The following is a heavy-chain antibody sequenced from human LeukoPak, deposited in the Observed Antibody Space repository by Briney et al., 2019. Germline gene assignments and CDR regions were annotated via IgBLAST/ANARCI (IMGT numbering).Heavy chain of an antibody. CDR3: AIAAGWEQAY. Sequence: GGSLRLSCAASGFTFSTYWMSWVRQAPGKGLEWVANINQDGSATNYVDSAKGRFIVSRDNAKNSVFLQMSSLRAEDTAVYYCAIAAGWEQAYWGQGTLVTVSP. CDR1: GFTFSTYW. CDR2: INQDGSAT. J-gene: IGHJ4*02. D-gene: IGHD1-26*01. V-gene: IGHV3-7*01.